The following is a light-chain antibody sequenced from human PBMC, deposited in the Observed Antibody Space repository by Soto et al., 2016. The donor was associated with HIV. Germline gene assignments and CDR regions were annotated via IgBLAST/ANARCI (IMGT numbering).Light chain of an antibody. Sequence: DIQMTQSPSSLSASVGDRVTITCRASQSISSYLNWYQQKPGKAPKLLIYAASSLQSGVPSRFSGSGSGTEFTLTISSLQPEDFATYYCQQYDDLPVLRFGQGTKLEIK. CDR3: QQYDDLPVLR. CDR1: QSISSY. CDR2: AAS. J-gene: IGKJ2*03. V-gene: IGKV1-39*01.